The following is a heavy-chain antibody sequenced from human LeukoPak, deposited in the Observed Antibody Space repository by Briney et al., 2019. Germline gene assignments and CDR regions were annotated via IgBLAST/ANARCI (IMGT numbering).Heavy chain of an antibody. CDR1: GYTFTGYY. J-gene: IGHJ4*02. V-gene: IGHV1-2*02. CDR2: INPNSGGT. CDR3: ASDMVVVPAPPPRDY. D-gene: IGHD2-2*01. Sequence: ASVKVSCKASGYTFTGYYMHWVRQAPGQGLEWMGWINPNSGGTNYAQKFQGRVTMTRDTSISTAYMELSRLRSDDTAVYYCASDMVVVPAPPPRDYWGQGTLVTVP.